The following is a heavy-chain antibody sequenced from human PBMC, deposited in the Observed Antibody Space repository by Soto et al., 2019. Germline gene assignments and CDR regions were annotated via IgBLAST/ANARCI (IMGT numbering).Heavy chain of an antibody. CDR3: AHAPGIAVTTNWFDP. D-gene: IGHD6-19*01. CDR1: GFSLSTSEVG. V-gene: IGHV2-5*02. J-gene: IGHJ5*02. Sequence: QITLKESAPTLVKPTQTLTLTCTFSGFSLSTSEVGVGWIRQPPGKALQWLALIYWDDDKRYSPSLKSRLTITKDTSKNQVVLTMTNMDPVDTATYYCAHAPGIAVTTNWFDPWGQGILVTVSS. CDR2: IYWDDDK.